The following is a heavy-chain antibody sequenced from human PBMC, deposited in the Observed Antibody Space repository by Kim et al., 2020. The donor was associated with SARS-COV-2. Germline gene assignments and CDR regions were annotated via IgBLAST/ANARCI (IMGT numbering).Heavy chain of an antibody. J-gene: IGHJ4*02. CDR2: IDPSGSGT. D-gene: IGHD3-10*01. Sequence: GGSLRLSCVASGFTFSAHVMHWVRLVPGKGLVWVSRIDPSGSGTTYADSVRGRFTISRDNAKNTVFLQMNSLRADDTALYYCTRDVGSVGDYWGQGNQVT. CDR1: GFTFSAHV. V-gene: IGHV3-74*03. CDR3: TRDVGSVGDY.